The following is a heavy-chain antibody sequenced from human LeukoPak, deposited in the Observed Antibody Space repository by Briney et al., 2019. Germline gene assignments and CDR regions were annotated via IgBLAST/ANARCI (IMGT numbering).Heavy chain of an antibody. CDR2: IIPIFGTA. D-gene: IGHD6-13*01. CDR1: GGTFSSYA. Sequence: SVTVSCTASGGTFSSYAISWVRQAPGQGLEWMGGIIPIFGTANYAQKFQGRVTITADESTSTAYMELSSLRSEDTAVYYCARDYGAAAGPGDAFDIWGQGTMVTVSS. CDR3: ARDYGAAAGPGDAFDI. J-gene: IGHJ3*02. V-gene: IGHV1-69*01.